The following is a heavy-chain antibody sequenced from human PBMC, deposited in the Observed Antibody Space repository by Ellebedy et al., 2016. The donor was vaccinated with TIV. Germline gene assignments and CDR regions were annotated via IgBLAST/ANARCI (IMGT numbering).Heavy chain of an antibody. CDR1: GASIGSTSDH. J-gene: IGHJ4*02. D-gene: IGHD2/OR15-2a*01. CDR2: IYYTGTI. CDR3: ARHGSIYLGTFEY. V-gene: IGHV4-39*01. Sequence: SETLSLTXNVSGASIGSTSDHWGWIRQPPGKGLEWIATIYYTGTIYYNPSLKSRVTISVDTSKKFFSLNLSSVTASDTAIYYCARHGSIYLGTFEYWGQGTQVTVSS.